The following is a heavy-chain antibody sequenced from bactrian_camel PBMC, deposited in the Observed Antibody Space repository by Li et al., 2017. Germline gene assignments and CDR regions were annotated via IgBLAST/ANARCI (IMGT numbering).Heavy chain of an antibody. J-gene: IGHJ4*01. V-gene: IGHV3S1*01. CDR2: ISSGGGTA. CDR1: GFSFSNNW. D-gene: IGHD4*01. Sequence: HVQLVESGGGLMQPGGSLRLSCAASGFSFSNNWMHWVRQAPGKGLEWVSAISSGGGTAAYADPVKGRLTISRDNAKNTLYLQLNNLTTEDTAIYYCAKDEGWTLDYAETQGTQVTVS.